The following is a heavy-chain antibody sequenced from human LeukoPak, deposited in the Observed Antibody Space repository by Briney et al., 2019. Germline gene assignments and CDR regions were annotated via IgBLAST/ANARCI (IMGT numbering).Heavy chain of an antibody. J-gene: IGHJ4*02. D-gene: IGHD6-19*01. Sequence: SETLSLTCTVSGGSIDTYYWTWIRQPPGKGLEWIGFVYYNGNTNYNPSPKSRVTISVDTSKNQFSLKVNSVTAADTAVYFCARRVAVTARYYFDFWGQGALVTVSS. CDR3: ARRVAVTARYYFDF. CDR2: VYYNGNT. V-gene: IGHV4-59*08. CDR1: GGSIDTYY.